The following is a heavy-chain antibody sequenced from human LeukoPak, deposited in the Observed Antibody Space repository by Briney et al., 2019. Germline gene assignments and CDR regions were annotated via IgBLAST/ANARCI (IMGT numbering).Heavy chain of an antibody. CDR3: AKKHSDSWRDLDY. CDR1: GFTSSSYC. V-gene: IGHV3-74*01. CDR2: INSDGSST. D-gene: IGHD2-15*01. Sequence: GGSLRLSCAASGFTSSSYCMHWVRHAPGKGLGWVSRINSDGSSTSYADSVKGRFTISRDNSKNTLSLQMDSLRAEDTVVYYCAKKHSDSWRDLDYWGQGTLVTVSS. J-gene: IGHJ4*02.